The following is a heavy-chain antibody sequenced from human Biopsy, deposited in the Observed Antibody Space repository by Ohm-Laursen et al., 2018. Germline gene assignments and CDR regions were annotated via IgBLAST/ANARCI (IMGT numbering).Heavy chain of an antibody. CDR2: INTRRGDT. V-gene: IGHV1-18*01. J-gene: IGHJ2*01. CDR3: ARVEDRTRHWYFDL. CDR1: GYTFSDYI. D-gene: IGHD2-2*01. Sequence: GASVKVSCKVSGYTFSDYILNWVRQAPGQGLEWMGWINTRRGDTNYAQKFQGRVTMTRDTSTTTVFMELTSLRSDDTAMYYCARVEDRTRHWYFDLWGRGTQVTVSS.